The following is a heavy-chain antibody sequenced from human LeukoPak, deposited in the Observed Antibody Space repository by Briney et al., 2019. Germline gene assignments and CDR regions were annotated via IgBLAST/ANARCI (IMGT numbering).Heavy chain of an antibody. CDR1: GFTFSGYW. J-gene: IGHJ4*02. D-gene: IGHD3-10*01. CDR2: TNPDGSTT. Sequence: GGSLRLSCAASGFTFSGYWMHWVRQAPGKGLVWVSRTNPDGSTTTYADSVKGRFTISRDNAKNTLYLQMNSLRAEDTALYYCARETPRGGRYYFDYWGQGALVTVSS. V-gene: IGHV3-74*03. CDR3: ARETPRGGRYYFDY.